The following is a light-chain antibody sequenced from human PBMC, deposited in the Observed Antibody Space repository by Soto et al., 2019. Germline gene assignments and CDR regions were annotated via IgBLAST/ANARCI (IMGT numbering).Light chain of an antibody. CDR1: SSDVGSYNL. J-gene: IGLJ1*01. CDR3: CSYAGSNLYV. CDR2: EVN. V-gene: IGLV2-23*02. Sequence: QSALTQPASVSGSPGQPITISCTGGSSDVGSYNLVSWYQQHPGKAPKLMIYEVNKRPSGVSKRFSGSKSGNTASLTISGLQPEDEADYFCCSYAGSNLYVFGTGTKVTVL.